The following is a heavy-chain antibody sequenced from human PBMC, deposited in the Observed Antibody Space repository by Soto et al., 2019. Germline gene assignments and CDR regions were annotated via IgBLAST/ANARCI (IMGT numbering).Heavy chain of an antibody. V-gene: IGHV3-66*01. Sequence: PGGSLRLSCAASGVTVSSNYMSWVRQAPGKGLEWVSVIYSGGSTYYADSVKGRFTISRDNSKNTLYLQMNSLRAEDTAVYYCARAGIHSSSWIFDYWGQGALVTVSS. CDR3: ARAGIHSSSWIFDY. CDR2: IYSGGST. CDR1: GVTVSSNY. D-gene: IGHD6-13*01. J-gene: IGHJ4*02.